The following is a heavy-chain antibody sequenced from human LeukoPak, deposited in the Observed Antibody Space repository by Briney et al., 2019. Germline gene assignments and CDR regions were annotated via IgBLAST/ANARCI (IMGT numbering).Heavy chain of an antibody. CDR2: ISRSGGRT. Sequence: GGSLRLSCAASGFTFSSYAMSWVRQAPGKGLEWASAISRSGGRTYYADSVKGRFTISRDNSKNTLYLQMNSLRAEDTAVYYCAKDQGSYYDSSEIWGQGTLVTVSS. CDR1: GFTFSSYA. D-gene: IGHD3-22*01. V-gene: IGHV3-23*01. CDR3: AKDQGSYYDSSEI. J-gene: IGHJ4*02.